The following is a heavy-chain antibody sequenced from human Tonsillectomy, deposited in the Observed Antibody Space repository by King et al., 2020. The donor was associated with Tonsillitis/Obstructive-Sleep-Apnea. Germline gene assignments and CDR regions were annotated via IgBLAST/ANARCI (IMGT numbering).Heavy chain of an antibody. V-gene: IGHV3-23*04. CDR2: ISGSGGST. D-gene: IGHD1-26*01. J-gene: IGHJ4*02. CDR1: GFTFSSYA. CDR3: AKDPDGSHASDY. Sequence: VQLVESGGGLVQPGGSLRLSCAASGFTFSSYAMSWVRQPPGKGLECVSAISGSGGSTYYADAVKGRFTISRDNSKNTLYLQMNSLRAEDTAVYYCAKDPDGSHASDYWGQGTLVTVSS.